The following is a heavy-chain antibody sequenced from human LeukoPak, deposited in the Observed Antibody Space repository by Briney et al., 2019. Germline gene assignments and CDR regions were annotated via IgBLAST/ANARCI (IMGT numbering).Heavy chain of an antibody. J-gene: IGHJ6*02. CDR3: ARELVVPAAIGYYYYGMDV. Sequence: GEPLHISCKGSGYSFTSYWIGWVRHMPGKGLEWMGIIYPGDSDTRYSPSFQGQVTISADKSISTAYLQWSSLKASDTAMYYCARELVVPAAIGYYYYGMDVWGQGTTVTVSS. V-gene: IGHV5-51*01. D-gene: IGHD2-2*02. CDR1: GYSFTSYW. CDR2: IYPGDSDT.